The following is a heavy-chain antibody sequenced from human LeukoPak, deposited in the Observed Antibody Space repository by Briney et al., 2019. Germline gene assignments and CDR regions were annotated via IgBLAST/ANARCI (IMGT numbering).Heavy chain of an antibody. D-gene: IGHD3-10*01. Sequence: SETLSLTCTVSGGSISSSSYYWGWIRQPPGKGPEWIGSIYYSGSTYYNPSLKSRVTISVDTSKNQFSLKLSSVTAADTAVYYCARYGSGDGLVRGVITFYWGQGTLVTVSS. CDR2: IYYSGST. CDR1: GGSISSSSYY. V-gene: IGHV4-39*07. CDR3: ARYGSGDGLVRGVITFY. J-gene: IGHJ4*02.